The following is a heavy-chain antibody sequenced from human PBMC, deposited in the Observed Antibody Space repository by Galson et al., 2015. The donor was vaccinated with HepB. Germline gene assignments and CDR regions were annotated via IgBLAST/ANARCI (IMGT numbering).Heavy chain of an antibody. CDR1: GFTFSSYA. Sequence: LILSCAASGFTFSSYAMHWVRQAPGKGLEWVAVISYDGSNKYYADSVKGRFTISRDNSKNTLYLQVNSLRAEDTAVYYCARVYYDSSGLYYFDYWGQGTLVTVSS. V-gene: IGHV3-30*04. J-gene: IGHJ4*02. D-gene: IGHD3-22*01. CDR3: ARVYYDSSGLYYFDY. CDR2: ISYDGSNK.